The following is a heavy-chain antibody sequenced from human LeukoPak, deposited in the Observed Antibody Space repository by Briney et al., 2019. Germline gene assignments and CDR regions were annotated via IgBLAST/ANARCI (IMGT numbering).Heavy chain of an antibody. CDR3: AREGGGYSYGPNFDY. D-gene: IGHD5-18*01. CDR1: GYTFTSYY. Sequence: ASLKVSCKASGYTFTSYYMHWVRQAPGQGLEWMGIINPSGGSTSYAQKFQGRVTMTRDTSTSTVYMELSSLRSEDTAVYYCAREGGGYSYGPNFDYWGQGTLVTVSS. J-gene: IGHJ4*02. CDR2: INPSGGST. V-gene: IGHV1-46*01.